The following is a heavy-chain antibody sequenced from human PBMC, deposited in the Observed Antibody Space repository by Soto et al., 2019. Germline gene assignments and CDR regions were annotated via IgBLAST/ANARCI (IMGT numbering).Heavy chain of an antibody. CDR2: ISYDGSNK. D-gene: IGHD2-8*01. V-gene: IGHV3-30-3*01. J-gene: IGHJ6*02. CDR3: ARDLGVPPYYYYYYGMDV. CDR1: GFTFSSYA. Sequence: AGGSLRLSCAASGFTFSSYAMHWVRQAPGKGLEWVAVISYDGSNKYYADSVKGRFTISRDNSKNTLYLQMNSLRAEDTAVYYCARDLGVPPYYYYYYGMDVWGQGTTVTVSS.